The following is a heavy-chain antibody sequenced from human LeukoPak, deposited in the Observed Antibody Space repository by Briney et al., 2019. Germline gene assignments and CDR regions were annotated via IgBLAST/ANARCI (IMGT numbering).Heavy chain of an antibody. Sequence: GASVKVSCKASGYTFIGYYIHWVRQAPGQGLEWMGSVNPNSGVTDYAQKFQGRITMTRDTSISTAYTELNRLTSDDTAVYYCARDTGFPFFDFWGHGALVTVSS. CDR1: GYTFIGYY. CDR3: ARDTGFPFFDF. CDR2: VNPNSGVT. J-gene: IGHJ4*01. V-gene: IGHV1-2*02.